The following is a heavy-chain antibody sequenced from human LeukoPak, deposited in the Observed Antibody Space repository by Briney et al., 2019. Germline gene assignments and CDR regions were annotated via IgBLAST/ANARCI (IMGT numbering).Heavy chain of an antibody. CDR3: AKDWGASGWYNWFDS. Sequence: PGRSLRLSCAASGFTFSSYAMHWVRQAPGKGLEWVAVISYDGSNKYYADSVKGRFTISRDNSKNTLYLQMNSLTTEDTAIYYCAKDWGASGWYNWFDSWGQGTQVTVSS. CDR2: ISYDGSNK. CDR1: GFTFSSYA. D-gene: IGHD6-19*01. J-gene: IGHJ5*01. V-gene: IGHV3-30-3*01.